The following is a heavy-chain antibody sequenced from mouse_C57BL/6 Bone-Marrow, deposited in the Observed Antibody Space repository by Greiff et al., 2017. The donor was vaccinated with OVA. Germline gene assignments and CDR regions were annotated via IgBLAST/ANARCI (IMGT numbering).Heavy chain of an antibody. D-gene: IGHD1-1*01. Sequence: VQLQESGAELARPGASVKLSCKASGYTFTSYGIRWVKQRTGQGLEWIGEIYPRSGNTYYNEKFKGKATLTADKSSSTAYMEPRSLTSEDSAVYFCARGDYYGSSYPAWFAYWGQGTLVTVSA. V-gene: IGHV1-81*01. CDR1: GYTFTSYG. J-gene: IGHJ3*01. CDR2: IYPRSGNT. CDR3: ARGDYYGSSYPAWFAY.